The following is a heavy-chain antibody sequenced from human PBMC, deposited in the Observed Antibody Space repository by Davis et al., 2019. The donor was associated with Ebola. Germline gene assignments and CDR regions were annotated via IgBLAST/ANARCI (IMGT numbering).Heavy chain of an antibody. CDR3: AAGGRGGGFDV. D-gene: IGHD3-16*01. V-gene: IGHV1-24*01. CDR1: DYTLREIS. J-gene: IGHJ3*01. CDR2: FDPENAEA. Sequence: ASVKVSCKVSDYTLREISIHWVRQAPGKGIEWLGNFDPENAEAIYADKFEGRVIMTADTSSDTAYVILSSLRSEDSAVYYCAAGGRGGGFDVWGQGTMVTVS.